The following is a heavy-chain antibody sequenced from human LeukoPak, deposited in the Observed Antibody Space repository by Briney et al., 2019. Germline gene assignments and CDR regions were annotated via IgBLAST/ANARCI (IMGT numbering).Heavy chain of an antibody. CDR3: ARTRYYYNSRSYGAPYYFDY. J-gene: IGHJ4*02. D-gene: IGHD3-10*01. Sequence: NPSETLSLTCAVSGGSISSNSYYWGWIRQPPGKGLVWIGSIYYSGSTYYNPSLKSRVTISVDTSKNQFSLKLSSVTAADTAVYYCARTRYYYNSRSYGAPYYFDYWGQGTLVTVSS. CDR2: IYYSGST. V-gene: IGHV4-39*01. CDR1: GGSISSNSYY.